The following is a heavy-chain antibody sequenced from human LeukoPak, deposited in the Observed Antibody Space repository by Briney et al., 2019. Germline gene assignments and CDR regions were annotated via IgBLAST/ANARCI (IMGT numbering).Heavy chain of an antibody. D-gene: IGHD1-14*01. CDR2: IYYSGTT. Sequence: GSLRLSCAASGFTFSSYSMNWVRQAPGKGLEWIGNIYYSGTTYFNASLKSRVTISVDTSKNQFSLKLTSVTAADTAVYYCARIAYNRVYYFDYWGQGTLVTVSS. J-gene: IGHJ4*02. CDR1: GFTFSSYSMN. CDR3: ARIAYNRVYYFDY. V-gene: IGHV4-59*04.